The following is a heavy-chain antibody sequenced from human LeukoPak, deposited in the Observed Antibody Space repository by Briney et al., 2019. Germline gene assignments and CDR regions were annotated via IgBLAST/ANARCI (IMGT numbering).Heavy chain of an antibody. CDR3: ARGSHIYCSGGSCLKNWFDP. CDR2: INHSGST. J-gene: IGHJ5*02. CDR1: GGSFSGYY. V-gene: IGHV4-34*01. D-gene: IGHD2-15*01. Sequence: PSETLSLTCAVYGGSFSGYYWSWIRQPPGKGLEWIGEINHSGSTNYNPSLKSRVTISVDTSKNQFSLKLSSVTAADTAVYYCARGSHIYCSGGSCLKNWFDPWGQGTLVTVSS.